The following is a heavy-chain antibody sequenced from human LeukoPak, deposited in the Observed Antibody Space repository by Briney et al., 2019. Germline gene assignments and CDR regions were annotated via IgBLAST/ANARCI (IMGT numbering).Heavy chain of an antibody. J-gene: IGHJ4*02. Sequence: PGGSLRLSCAASGFTFSNYASTWVRQAPGKGLEWVSGISGSGGSTYYADSVKGRFTISRDNSKNTLYLQMNSLRAEDTAVYYCAKRRDSSGLDYWGQGTLVTVSS. CDR2: ISGSGGST. CDR1: GFTFSNYA. D-gene: IGHD3-22*01. V-gene: IGHV3-23*01. CDR3: AKRRDSSGLDY.